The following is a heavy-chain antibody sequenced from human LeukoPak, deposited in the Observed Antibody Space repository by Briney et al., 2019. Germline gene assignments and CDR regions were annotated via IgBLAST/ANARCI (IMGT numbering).Heavy chain of an antibody. D-gene: IGHD3-10*01. V-gene: IGHV3-20*04. CDR3: ARRRYYYGSGTYYYFDY. Sequence: GGSLRLSCAASGFTFEDYGMSWVRQAPGKGLAWVSGINWNGGSTGYADSVKGRFTISRDNAKNSLYLQMNSLRAEDTALYYCARRRYYYGSGTYYYFDYWGQGTLVTVSS. CDR2: INWNGGST. J-gene: IGHJ4*02. CDR1: GFTFEDYG.